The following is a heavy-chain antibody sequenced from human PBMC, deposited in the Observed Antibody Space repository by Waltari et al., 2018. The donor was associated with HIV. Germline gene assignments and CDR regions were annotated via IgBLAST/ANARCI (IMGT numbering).Heavy chain of an antibody. CDR1: GGSISSYY. Sequence: QVPLQESGPGLVKPSETLSLTCSVSGGSISSYYWSWIRQPPGKGLEWIGYIYYSGSTNYDPSRKSRVTLSVDTSKNQFSLKLSSVTAADTAVYYCARANYDSSGYYYLTYFDYWGQGTLVTVSS. D-gene: IGHD3-22*01. CDR2: IYYSGST. V-gene: IGHV4-59*01. J-gene: IGHJ4*02. CDR3: ARANYDSSGYYYLTYFDY.